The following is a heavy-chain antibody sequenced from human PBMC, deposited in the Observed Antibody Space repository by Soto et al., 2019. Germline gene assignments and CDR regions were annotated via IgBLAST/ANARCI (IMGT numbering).Heavy chain of an antibody. V-gene: IGHV4-39*07. CDR1: GGSISSSSYY. CDR2: IYYSGST. D-gene: IGHD5-18*01. J-gene: IGHJ4*02. Sequence: PSETLSLTCTVSGGSISSSSYYWGWIRQPPGKGLEWIGSIYYSGSTYYNPSLKSRVTISVDASKNQFSLKLSSVTAADTALYYCARGRGYSYGPYYFDYWGQGTLVTVSS. CDR3: ARGRGYSYGPYYFDY.